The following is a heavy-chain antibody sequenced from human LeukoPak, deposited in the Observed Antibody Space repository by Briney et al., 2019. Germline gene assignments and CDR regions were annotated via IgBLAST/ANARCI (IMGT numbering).Heavy chain of an antibody. CDR2: IFSGGST. CDR1: GFTVSQNY. Sequence: PGGSLRLSCAASGFTVSQNYMSWVRQAPGKGLEWVSVIFSGGSTNYADSDKGRLTISRDNSKNTLYLQMNSLRADDTAVYYCANDLDYTTYEYYLDYWGQGTLFTVSS. V-gene: IGHV3-66*01. J-gene: IGHJ4*02. CDR3: ANDLDYTTYEYYLDY. D-gene: IGHD4-11*01.